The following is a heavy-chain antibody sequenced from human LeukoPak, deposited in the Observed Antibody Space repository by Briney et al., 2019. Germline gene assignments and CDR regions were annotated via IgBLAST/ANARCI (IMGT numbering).Heavy chain of an antibody. CDR2: INQDGSEK. J-gene: IGHJ4*02. V-gene: IGHV3-7*01. Sequence: GGSPRLSCAASGFTFSSYEMNWVRQAPGKGLEWVANINQDGSEKYFVDSVKGRFTISRDNAKNSLYLQMNSLRVEDTAVYYCVRVAKFYYGSETYYFFEHWGQGTPVTASS. D-gene: IGHD3-10*01. CDR3: VRVAKFYYGSETYYFFEH. CDR1: GFTFSSYE.